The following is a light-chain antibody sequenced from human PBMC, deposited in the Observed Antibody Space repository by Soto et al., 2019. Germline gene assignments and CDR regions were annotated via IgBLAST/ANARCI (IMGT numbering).Light chain of an antibody. J-gene: IGLJ3*02. Sequence: QSALTQPAFVSGSPGQSITISCTGTSSDVGSYKFVSWYQQHPGKAPKLMIYEGSKRPSGVSNRFSGSKSGNTASLTISGLQAEDEADYYCCSYAGDSAWVFGGGTKLTVL. CDR1: SSDVGSYKF. V-gene: IGLV2-23*01. CDR2: EGS. CDR3: CSYAGDSAWV.